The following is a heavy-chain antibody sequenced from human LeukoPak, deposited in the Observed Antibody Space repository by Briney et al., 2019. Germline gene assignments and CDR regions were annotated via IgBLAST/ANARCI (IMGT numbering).Heavy chain of an antibody. V-gene: IGHV3-30*02. CDR3: AKGGWYSGSYYFDY. D-gene: IGHD1-26*01. J-gene: IGHJ4*02. CDR1: GFTFSSYA. CDR2: IRYDGNNK. Sequence: GGSLRLSCAASGFTFSSYAMHWVRQAPGKGLEWVAFIRYDGNNKYYTDSVKGRFTISRDNSKNTLYLQMNSLRAEDTAVYYCAKGGWYSGSYYFDYWGQGTLVTVSS.